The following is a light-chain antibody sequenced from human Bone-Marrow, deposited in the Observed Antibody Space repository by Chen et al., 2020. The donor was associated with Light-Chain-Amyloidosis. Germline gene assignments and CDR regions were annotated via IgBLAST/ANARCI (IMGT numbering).Light chain of an antibody. CDR3: SSLTSSTTWV. V-gene: IGLV2-14*01. J-gene: IGLJ3*02. CDR2: EVS. Sequence: QSALTQPASVSGSPGQSITISCTGTSSDVGGYNYVSWYQHHPGKAPRLMICEVSNRPSGVSDLFSGSNSGNPASLTISGLHAEDEADYCCSSLTSSTTWVFGGGTKLTVL. CDR1: SSDVGGYNY.